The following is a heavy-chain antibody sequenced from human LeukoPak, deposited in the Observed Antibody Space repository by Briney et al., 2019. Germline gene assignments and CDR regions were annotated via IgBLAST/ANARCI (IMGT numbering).Heavy chain of an antibody. CDR2: ISGDATNT. CDR3: ARVIGGRWLQPYY. D-gene: IGHD5-24*01. J-gene: IGHJ4*02. Sequence: RPGGSLRLSCAASGFTFDDYGMSWVRQAPGKGLDWVSAISGDATNTFYADSVKGRFTISRDNSKNTLYLQMDSLRAEDTAVYYCARVIGGRWLQPYYWGLGTLVTVSS. CDR1: GFTFDDYG. V-gene: IGHV3-23*01.